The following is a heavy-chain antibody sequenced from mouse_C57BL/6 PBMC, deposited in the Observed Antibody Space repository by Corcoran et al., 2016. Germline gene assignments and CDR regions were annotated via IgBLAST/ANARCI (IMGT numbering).Heavy chain of an antibody. CDR3: AKKTAEDTGSSYVTWLAY. D-gene: IGHD1-1*01. CDR1: GYTFTTSG. V-gene: IGHV9-3*01. CDR2: INTSSGVP. J-gene: IGHJ3*01. Sequence: QIQLVQSGPELTKPGETVTISCKASGYTFTTSGMSWVKPAPGKGLQWMGWINTSSGVPTYADDFKGRFAFSLETSASTAYLQINNRKNEDTATYFGAKKTAEDTGSSYVTWLAYWGQGTLVTVSA.